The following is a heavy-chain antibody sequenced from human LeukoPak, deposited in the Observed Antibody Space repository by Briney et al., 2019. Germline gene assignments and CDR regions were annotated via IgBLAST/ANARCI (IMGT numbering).Heavy chain of an antibody. J-gene: IGHJ3*02. Sequence: GGSLRLSCAASGFTFSSYSMNWVRQAPGKGLEWVSSISSSSSYIYYADSVKGRFTISRDNAKNSLYLQMNSLRAEDTAVYYCAREQLAYCGGDCYFPVAFDIWGQGTMVTVSS. CDR3: AREQLAYCGGDCYFPVAFDI. CDR2: ISSSSSYI. V-gene: IGHV3-21*01. CDR1: GFTFSSYS. D-gene: IGHD2-21*02.